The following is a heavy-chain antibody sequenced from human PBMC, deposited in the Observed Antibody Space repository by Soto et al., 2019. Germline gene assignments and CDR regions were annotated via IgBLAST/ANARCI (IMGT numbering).Heavy chain of an antibody. D-gene: IGHD3-3*01. V-gene: IGHV3-48*02. CDR2: ITSSSSIT. J-gene: IGHJ6*02. CDR1: GFTFNTYS. CDR3: ATLGGIGATTRKYARDV. Sequence: EVQLVESGGGLVQSGGSLRLSCAASGFTFNTYSMNWVRQAPGKGLQWVSYITSSSSITYYADSVKGRFTISRDNAKNSLYLEMKSLRDEDTAVYYCATLGGIGATTRKYARDVWGQGTTVTVSS.